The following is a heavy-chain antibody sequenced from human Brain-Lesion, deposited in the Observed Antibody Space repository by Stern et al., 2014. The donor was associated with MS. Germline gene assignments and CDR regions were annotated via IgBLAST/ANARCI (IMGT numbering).Heavy chain of an antibody. CDR3: ARVYNTIYGIVTQRGSGMDV. J-gene: IGHJ6*02. CDR1: GFKFGNYW. Sequence: EVQLVESGGGLVQPGGSLTISCTAAGFKFGNYWMTWVRQATGKGLEWVDKIKEDGTEKNYVDFVKGRFTISRDNARNSLYLQMNSLRVEDTALYYCARVYNTIYGIVTQRGSGMDVWGQGTTVIVSS. CDR2: IKEDGTEK. V-gene: IGHV3-7*01. D-gene: IGHD3-3*01.